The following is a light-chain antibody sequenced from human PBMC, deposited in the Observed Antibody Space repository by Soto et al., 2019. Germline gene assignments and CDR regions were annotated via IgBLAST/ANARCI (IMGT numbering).Light chain of an antibody. CDR2: NNN. CDR3: AAWDDNLRGFV. V-gene: IGLV1-44*01. CDR1: SSNIGSNT. Sequence: QSVLTQPPSASGTPGQRLTISCSGSSSNIGSNTVNWYQQLPGAAPKLLIQNNNQRPSGVPDRFSGSKFGTSASLAISGLQSEDEADYSCAAWDDNLRGFVFGTGTKLTVL. J-gene: IGLJ1*01.